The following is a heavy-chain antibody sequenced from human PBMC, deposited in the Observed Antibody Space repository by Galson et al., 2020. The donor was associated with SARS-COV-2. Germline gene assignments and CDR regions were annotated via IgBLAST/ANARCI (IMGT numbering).Heavy chain of an antibody. CDR2: ISSSTI. CDR3: ARERRVSYDCCSGYLNWCDA. V-gene: IGHV3-48*02. J-gene: IGHJ5*02. Sequence: TGGSLRLSCAASGFTFSSYSMNWVRQAPGKGLEWVSYISSSTIYYADSVKGRFTISRDNAKNSLYLQMNSLRDEDTAVYYCARERRVSYDCCSGYLNWCDAWGQGTLVTVSS. CDR1: GFTFSSYS. D-gene: IGHD3-3*01.